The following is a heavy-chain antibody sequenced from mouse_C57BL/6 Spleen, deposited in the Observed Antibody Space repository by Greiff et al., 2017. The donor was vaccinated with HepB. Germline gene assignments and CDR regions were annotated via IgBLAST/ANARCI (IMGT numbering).Heavy chain of an antibody. D-gene: IGHD2-4*01. J-gene: IGHJ3*01. V-gene: IGHV1-59*01. CDR3: ARSRFYYDYPWFAY. CDR1: GYTFTSYW. CDR2: IDPSDSYT. Sequence: QVQLQQPGAELVRPGTSVKLSFKASGYTFTSYWMHWVKQRPGQGLEWIGVIDPSDSYTNYNQKFKGKATLTVDTSSSTAYMQLSSLTSEDSAVYYSARSRFYYDYPWFAYWGQGTLVTVSA.